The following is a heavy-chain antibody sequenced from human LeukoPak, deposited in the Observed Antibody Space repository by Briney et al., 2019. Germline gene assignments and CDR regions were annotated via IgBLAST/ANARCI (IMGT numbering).Heavy chain of an antibody. Sequence: SETLSLTCTVSGYSISSGYYWGWIRQPPGKGLEWIGSIYHSGSTYYNPSLKSRVTISVDTSKNQFSLKLSSVTAADTAVYYCARRDYCSGGSCYGGFDPWGQGTLVTVSS. CDR1: GYSISSGYY. V-gene: IGHV4-38-2*02. CDR3: ARRDYCSGGSCYGGFDP. CDR2: IYHSGST. D-gene: IGHD2-15*01. J-gene: IGHJ5*02.